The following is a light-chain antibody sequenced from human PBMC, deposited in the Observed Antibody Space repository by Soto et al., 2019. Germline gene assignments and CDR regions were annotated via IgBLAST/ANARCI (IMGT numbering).Light chain of an antibody. CDR3: SSYTSSSTYV. Sequence: QSVLTQPASVSGSPGQSLTVSCTGTSSDVGGYNYVSWYQQRPGKAPKPMIYEVSNRPSGVSDRFSGSKSGNTASLTISGLQAEDEADYYCSSYTSSSTYVFGAGTRSPS. J-gene: IGLJ1*01. V-gene: IGLV2-14*01. CDR2: EVS. CDR1: SSDVGGYNY.